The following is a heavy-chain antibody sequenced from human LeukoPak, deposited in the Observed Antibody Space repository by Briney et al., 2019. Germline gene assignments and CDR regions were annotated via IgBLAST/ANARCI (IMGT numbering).Heavy chain of an antibody. CDR2: TKPDGSAE. J-gene: IGHJ4*02. CDR1: GFSLRNYW. D-gene: IGHD2-15*01. CDR3: ARDGGLHTNFDY. V-gene: IGHV3-7*01. Sequence: GGSLRLSCAASGFSLRNYWMGWVRQAPGKGLEWVANTKPDGSAEYYADSVRGRFTASRDNANNLLYLQMYRLRAEDTAVYYCARDGGLHTNFDYWGQGTLLTVSS.